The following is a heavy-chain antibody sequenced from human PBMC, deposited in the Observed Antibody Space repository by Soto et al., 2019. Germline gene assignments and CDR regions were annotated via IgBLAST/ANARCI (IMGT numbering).Heavy chain of an antibody. V-gene: IGHV3-33*01. Sequence: QLHLVESGGGVVRPGGSVRLSCAASGFTFSNYVMHWARQAPGKGLEWLALIWYDGDKENYADSVKGRFTISRDNSNSTLSLQMNSLRPEVTAVYYCSRAYWEANDAFQIWGQRTLLSVSS. D-gene: IGHD1-26*01. J-gene: IGHJ3*02. CDR1: GFTFSNYV. CDR3: SRAYWEANDAFQI. CDR2: IWYDGDKE.